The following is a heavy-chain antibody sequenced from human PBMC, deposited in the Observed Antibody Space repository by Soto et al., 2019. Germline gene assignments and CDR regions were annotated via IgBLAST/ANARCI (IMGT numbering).Heavy chain of an antibody. CDR1: GFTVNGKKY. CDR3: ATWLLREHAFDI. Sequence: DVQVVESGGGLIQPGGSLRLSCAASGFTVNGKKYITWVRQAPGKGLEWVSALYIADGTFYADSVKGRFTVSIDSSKNTVYLQMNNLSPEDTAVYYCATWLLREHAFDIWGIGTMVTVSS. CDR2: LYIADGT. V-gene: IGHV3-53*01. J-gene: IGHJ3*02. D-gene: IGHD2-15*01.